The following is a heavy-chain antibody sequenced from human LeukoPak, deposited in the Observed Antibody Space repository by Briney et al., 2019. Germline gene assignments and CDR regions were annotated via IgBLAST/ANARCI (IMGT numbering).Heavy chain of an antibody. CDR3: ARQLWGYELQPGAFDI. V-gene: IGHV4-39*01. D-gene: IGHD5-12*01. CDR2: GYYSGST. Sequence: PSETLSLTCTASGCSISSNYYYWGWIRPPPGKGLEWIGSGYYSGSTYYNPPLKSRVTIPVDTSKTQFSLKLTSVAAAATAVYSCARQLWGYELQPGAFDIWGHGTMVTVSS. J-gene: IGHJ3*02. CDR1: GCSISSNYYY.